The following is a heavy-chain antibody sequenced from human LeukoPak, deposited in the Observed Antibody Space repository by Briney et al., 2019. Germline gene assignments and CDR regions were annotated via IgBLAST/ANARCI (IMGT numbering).Heavy chain of an antibody. V-gene: IGHV3-30*18. D-gene: IGHD3-10*01. CDR3: AKRESDWYYLQY. J-gene: IGHJ4*02. Sequence: GGALRLSCAASGFTLCSYVVRRVPQAPGKGREWVAVILYDRSNKFYAHSVKGRVTISRDNSQNTVGLQMNSVRPEDTAMYYCAKRESDWYYLQYWGQGALVTVPS. CDR2: ILYDRSNK. CDR1: GFTLCSYV.